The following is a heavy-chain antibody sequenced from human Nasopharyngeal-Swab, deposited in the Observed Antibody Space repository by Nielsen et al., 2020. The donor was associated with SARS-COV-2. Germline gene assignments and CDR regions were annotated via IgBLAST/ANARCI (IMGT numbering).Heavy chain of an antibody. D-gene: IGHD2/OR15-2a*01. CDR1: GGSMSSSGYH. J-gene: IGHJ5*02. CDR3: VRREYSNRLDP. CDR2: IHYGGGT. Sequence: SETLSLTCTAAGGSMSSSGYHWGWIRQPPGKGLEWIGSIHYGGGTYYNPSLSRRVTLAVDASRNQFSLTVTSVTAADTALYYCVRREYSNRLDPWGQGTLVTVSS. V-gene: IGHV4-39*01.